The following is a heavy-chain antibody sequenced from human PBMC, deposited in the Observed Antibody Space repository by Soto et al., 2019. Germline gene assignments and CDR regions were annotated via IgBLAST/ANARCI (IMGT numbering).Heavy chain of an antibody. CDR3: ARARYQLLHPYYYGMDV. J-gene: IGHJ6*02. Sequence: QVQLQESGPGLVKPSETLSLTCTVSGGSISSYYWSWIRQSPGKGLEWIGYIHYSGSTKSNPSLKSRVIISVATSRNQVSLKLSSVTAADSAVYFCARARYQLLHPYYYGMDVWGQGTTVTVSS. CDR1: GGSISSYY. D-gene: IGHD2-2*01. V-gene: IGHV4-59*01. CDR2: IHYSGST.